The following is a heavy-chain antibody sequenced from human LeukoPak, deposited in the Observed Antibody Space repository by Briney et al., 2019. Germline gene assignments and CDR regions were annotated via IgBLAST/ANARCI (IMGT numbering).Heavy chain of an antibody. V-gene: IGHV1-2*02. D-gene: IGHD3-9*01. CDR3: ARGSNRWGYFDWPPTPDV. Sequence: ASVEVSCKASGYSFTDYFIHWVQQARGQGLEWMGWINPNRGATKYAQKFQGRVTMTRDTSISTAYMEITSLTSDDTAVYYCARGSNRWGYFDWPPTPDVWGKGTTVTISS. J-gene: IGHJ6*04. CDR2: INPNRGAT. CDR1: GYSFTDYF.